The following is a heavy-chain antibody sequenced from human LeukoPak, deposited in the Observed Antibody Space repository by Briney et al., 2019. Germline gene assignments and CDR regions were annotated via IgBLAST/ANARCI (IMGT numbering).Heavy chain of an antibody. CDR3: AKELSSASYPYYFDF. J-gene: IGHJ4*02. CDR1: GFTFSSYA. Sequence: SRGSLRLSCAVSGFTFSSYAMTWVRQAPGVGLVWVSSTDGRGDTTFYAGSVKGRFTISRDNSKNTLYLQMHSLSGEDTAIYYCAKELSSASYPYYFDFWGQGTLVTVSS. V-gene: IGHV3-23*01. CDR2: TDGRGDTT. D-gene: IGHD6-19*01.